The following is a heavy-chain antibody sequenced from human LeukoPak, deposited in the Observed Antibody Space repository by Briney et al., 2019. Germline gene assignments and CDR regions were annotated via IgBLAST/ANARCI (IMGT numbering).Heavy chain of an antibody. CDR1: GFTFSSYS. V-gene: IGHV3-21*01. CDR3: ARTATDTGEFDY. J-gene: IGHJ4*02. Sequence: GGSLRLPCAASGFTFSSYSMNWVRQAPGKGLECVSSISSSSSSIYYADSVKGRFTISRDDAKNSLYLQMNSLRAEDTAVYYCARTATDTGEFDYWGQGTLVTVSS. D-gene: IGHD6-13*01. CDR2: ISSSSSSI.